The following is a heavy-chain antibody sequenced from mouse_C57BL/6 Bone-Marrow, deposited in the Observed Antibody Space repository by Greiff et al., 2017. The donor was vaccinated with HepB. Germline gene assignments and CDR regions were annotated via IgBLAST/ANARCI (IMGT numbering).Heavy chain of an antibody. J-gene: IGHJ2*01. CDR3: AREEDYWSYFDG. D-gene: IGHD2-13*01. CDR1: GYTFTSYG. CDR2: IYPRSGNT. V-gene: IGHV1-81*01. Sequence: QVQLQQSGAELARPGASVKLSCKASGYTFTSYGISWVKQRTGQGLEWIGEIYPRSGNTYYNEKFKGKATLTADKSSSTAYMELRSLTSEDSAVYFCAREEDYWSYFDGWGRGTTLTVSS.